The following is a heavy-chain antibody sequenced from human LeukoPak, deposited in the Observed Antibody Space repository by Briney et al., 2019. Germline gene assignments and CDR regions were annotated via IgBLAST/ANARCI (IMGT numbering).Heavy chain of an antibody. CDR2: IRGSGDRT. D-gene: IGHD6-19*01. V-gene: IGHV3-23*01. Sequence: GGSLRLSCVASGFSFPNFAMTWVRQAPGGRLEWVSAIRGSGDRTSYADSLKGRFTISRDKSKNTLYLQMNNLRAEDTAVYYCARDDAVDGGYLDYWGQGALVTVSS. CDR3: ARDDAVDGGYLDY. CDR1: GFSFPNFA. J-gene: IGHJ4*02.